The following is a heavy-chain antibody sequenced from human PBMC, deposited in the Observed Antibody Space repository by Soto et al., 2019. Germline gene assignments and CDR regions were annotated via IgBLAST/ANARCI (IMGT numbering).Heavy chain of an antibody. CDR2: IYYNGGT. J-gene: IGHJ5*02. CDR3: AREISTSYFRFDP. CDR1: GASVSSAGYY. D-gene: IGHD6-13*01. V-gene: IGHV4-61*08. Sequence: SETLSLTCTVSGASVSSAGYYWTWIRQPPGKGLEWIGNIYYNGGTNYNPSFRSRVTISVDTSKNQFSLKLNSLTAADTAVYSCAREISTSYFRFDPWGQGTLVTVSS.